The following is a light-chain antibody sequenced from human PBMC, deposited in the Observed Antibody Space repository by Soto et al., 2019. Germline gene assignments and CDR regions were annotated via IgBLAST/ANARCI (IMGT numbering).Light chain of an antibody. CDR3: HQSYTTSNT. CDR2: AAS. Sequence: DIQMTQSPSSLSASVGDRVTITCRASQFIDTYLHWYQQKPREAPKLLIYAASNLQSGVSSRFRGSGSGTDFTLTISNLQPEDFATYHCHQSYTTSNTFGQGTKVEI. CDR1: QFIDTY. V-gene: IGKV1-39*01. J-gene: IGKJ2*01.